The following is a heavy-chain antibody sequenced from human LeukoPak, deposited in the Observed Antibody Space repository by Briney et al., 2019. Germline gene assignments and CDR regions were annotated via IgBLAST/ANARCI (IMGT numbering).Heavy chain of an antibody. J-gene: IGHJ4*02. CDR2: IPYDGSDK. CDR1: VFTFTNYA. CDR3: AKDWSASSGWFLDY. V-gene: IGHV3-30*02. Sequence: PGGSLRLSCAASVFTFTNYAMHWVRQAPGKGLEWVAFIPYDGSDKYYADSVKGRFTISRDNSKNTLSLQMNSLRAHDTAVYYCAKDWSASSGWFLDYWGQGTLVTVSS. D-gene: IGHD6-19*01.